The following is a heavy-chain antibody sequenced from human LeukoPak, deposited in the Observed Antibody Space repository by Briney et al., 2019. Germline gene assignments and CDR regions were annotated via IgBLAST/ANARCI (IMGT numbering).Heavy chain of an antibody. Sequence: QSGGSLRLSCAASGFTFSSYAMSWVRQAPGKGLEWVSAISGSGGSTYYADSVKGRFTISRDNSKNTLYLQMNSLRAEDTAVYYCAKDLQKYQLPLFDYWGQGTLVTVSS. V-gene: IGHV3-23*01. CDR2: ISGSGGST. CDR1: GFTFSSYA. J-gene: IGHJ4*02. CDR3: AKDLQKYQLPLFDY. D-gene: IGHD2-2*01.